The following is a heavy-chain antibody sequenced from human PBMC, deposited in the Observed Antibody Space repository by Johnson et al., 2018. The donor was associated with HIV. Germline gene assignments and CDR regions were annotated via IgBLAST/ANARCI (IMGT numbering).Heavy chain of an antibody. J-gene: IGHJ3*02. Sequence: VQLVESGGGVVQPGRSLRLSCAASGFTFSSYGMHWVRQAPGKGLEWVSVIYSGGSTYYADYVKGRFTISRDNSKNTLYLQMNRLRAEDTAVYYCAREWLYGFDIWGQGTMVTVSS. V-gene: IGHV3-NL1*01. CDR2: IYSGGST. CDR1: GFTFSSYG. D-gene: IGHD5-24*01. CDR3: AREWLYGFDI.